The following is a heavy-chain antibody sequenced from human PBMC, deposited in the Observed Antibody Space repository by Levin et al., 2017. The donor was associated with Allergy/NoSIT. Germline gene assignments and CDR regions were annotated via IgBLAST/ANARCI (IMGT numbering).Heavy chain of an antibody. CDR1: GFTFSSYA. CDR3: ARDKGYCSSTSCYGWFDP. V-gene: IGHV3-30-3*01. D-gene: IGHD2-2*01. CDR2: ISYDGSNK. J-gene: IGHJ5*02. Sequence: SCAASGFTFSSYAMHWVRQAPGKGLEWVAVISYDGSNKYYADSVKGRFTISRDNSKNTLYLQMNSLRAEDTAVYYCARDKGYCSSTSCYGWFDPWGQGTLVTVSS.